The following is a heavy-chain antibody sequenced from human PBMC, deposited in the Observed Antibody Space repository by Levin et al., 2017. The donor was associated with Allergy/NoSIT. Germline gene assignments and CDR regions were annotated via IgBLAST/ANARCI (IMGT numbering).Heavy chain of an antibody. CDR1: GFTFDDYA. J-gene: IGHJ4*02. D-gene: IGHD6-19*01. Sequence: SLKISCAASGFTFDDYAMHWVRQAPGKGLEWVSGISWNSGSIGYADSVKGRFTISRDNAKNSLYLQMNSLRAEDTALYYCAKGSVVAGRSLYYFDYWGQGTLVTVSS. CDR3: AKGSVVAGRSLYYFDY. V-gene: IGHV3-9*01. CDR2: ISWNSGSI.